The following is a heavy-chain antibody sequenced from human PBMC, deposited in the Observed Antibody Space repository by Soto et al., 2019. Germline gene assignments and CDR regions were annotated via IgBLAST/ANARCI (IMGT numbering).Heavy chain of an antibody. CDR2: ISTSGGTI. CDR1: GFTFSSYE. Sequence: GGSLRLSCAASGFTFSSYEMIWVRQAPGKGLEWVSYISTSGGTIYYADSVKGRFTISRDNAKNSLYLQMNSLRAEDTAVYYCARENSPAGMDVWAQGTTVTVSS. V-gene: IGHV3-48*03. J-gene: IGHJ6*02. D-gene: IGHD6-13*01. CDR3: ARENSPAGMDV.